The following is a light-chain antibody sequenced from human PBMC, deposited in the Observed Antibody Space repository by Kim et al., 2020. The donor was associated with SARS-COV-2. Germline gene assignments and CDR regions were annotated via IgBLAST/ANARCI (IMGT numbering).Light chain of an antibody. CDR1: QPVGSK. CDR3: QQYYHWPPVT. V-gene: IGKV3-15*01. CDR2: GIS. Sequence: EIVMTQSPATLSVSPGERATLSCRASQPVGSKLAWYQHKPGQGPRLLIHGISTRATGVPVRFSGSGSGTEFTLTISSLQFEDFAVYYCQQYYHWPPVTFGGGTKVDIK. J-gene: IGKJ4*01.